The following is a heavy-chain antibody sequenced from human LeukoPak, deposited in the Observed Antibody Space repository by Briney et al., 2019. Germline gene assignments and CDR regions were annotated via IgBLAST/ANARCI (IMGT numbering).Heavy chain of an antibody. CDR3: AREQYCGGYCYPRPLDY. J-gene: IGHJ4*02. CDR1: GFTFSSYG. D-gene: IGHD2-21*02. Sequence: GGSLRLSCAASGFTFSSYGMHWVRQAPGKGLEWVAVIWYDGSNKYYADSVKGRFTISRDNSKNTLYLQMNSLRAEDTAVYYCAREQYCGGYCYPRPLDYWGQGTLVTVSS. V-gene: IGHV3-33*01. CDR2: IWYDGSNK.